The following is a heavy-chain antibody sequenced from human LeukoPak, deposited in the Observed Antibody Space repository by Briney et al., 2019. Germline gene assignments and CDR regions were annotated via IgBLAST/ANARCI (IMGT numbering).Heavy chain of an antibody. V-gene: IGHV1-18*01. Sequence: PSVKVSFKASGYIFSNYGISWVRQAPGQGLEWMGWISVYNGNTVYAQNLRDRVTMTTDTSTSTGYMELRSLRSDDTAVYYCARDRWSSSSSEGTFDIWGQGTMVIVSS. CDR2: ISVYNGNT. CDR1: GYIFSNYG. CDR3: ARDRWSSSSSEGTFDI. J-gene: IGHJ3*02. D-gene: IGHD6-6*01.